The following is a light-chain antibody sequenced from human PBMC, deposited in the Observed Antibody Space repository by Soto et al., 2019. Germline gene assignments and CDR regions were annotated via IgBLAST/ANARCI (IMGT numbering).Light chain of an antibody. CDR3: MQALQTPVT. CDR2: LGS. CDR1: QSLLHSNGYNY. J-gene: IGKJ5*01. V-gene: IGKV2-28*01. Sequence: DIVMTQSPLSLPVTPGEPASISCRSSQSLLHSNGYNYLDWYLQKPGQSPQLLIYLGSNWASGVPDRFSGSGSGTDFTLKISRVEAEDVGVYYCMQALQTPVTFGQGTRLESK.